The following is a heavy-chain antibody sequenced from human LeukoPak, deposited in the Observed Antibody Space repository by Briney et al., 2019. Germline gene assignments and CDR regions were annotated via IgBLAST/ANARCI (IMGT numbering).Heavy chain of an antibody. CDR3: AKALVPYSGSYVADAFDI. J-gene: IGHJ3*02. D-gene: IGHD1-26*01. CDR2: ISGSGGST. CDR1: GFTFSSYA. V-gene: IGHV3-23*01. Sequence: GGSLRLSCAASGFTFSSYAMSWVRQAPGKGLEWVSAISGSGGSTYYADSVKGRFTISRDNSKNTLYVQMNSLRAEDTAVYYCAKALVPYSGSYVADAFDIWGQGTMVTVSS.